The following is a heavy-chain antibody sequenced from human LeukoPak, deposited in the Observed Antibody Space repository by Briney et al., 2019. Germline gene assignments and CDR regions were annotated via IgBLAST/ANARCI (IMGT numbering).Heavy chain of an antibody. CDR3: ARGITSGPRRYDVRNFDY. V-gene: IGHV3-7*01. CDR1: GFIFSTSW. D-gene: IGHD5-12*01. Sequence: GGSLRLSCTASGFIFSTSWMTWVRQAPGKGLEWVANINLDGSEKYYVDSVRGRFTISRDNAKNSLYLQMSSLRVEDTAVYHCARGITSGPRRYDVRNFDYWGRGTPVTVSS. CDR2: INLDGSEK. J-gene: IGHJ4*02.